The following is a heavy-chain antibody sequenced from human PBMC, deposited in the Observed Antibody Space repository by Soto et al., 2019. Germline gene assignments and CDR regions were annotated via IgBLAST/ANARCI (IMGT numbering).Heavy chain of an antibody. D-gene: IGHD1-26*01. J-gene: IGHJ6*02. CDR1: GFTFSSYS. CDR3: ARDRAGAQYGLDV. V-gene: IGHV3-48*02. CDR2: ISSSSSTI. Sequence: GGSLRLSCAASGFTFSSYSMNWVRQAPGKGLEWVSYISSSSSTIYYVDYVKGRFTISRDNAKNSLYLQMNSLRDVDTAVYYCARDRAGAQYGLDVWGQGTTVTVSS.